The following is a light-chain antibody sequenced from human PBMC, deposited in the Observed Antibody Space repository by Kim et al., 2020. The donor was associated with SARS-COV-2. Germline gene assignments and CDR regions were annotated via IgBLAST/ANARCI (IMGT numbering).Light chain of an antibody. Sequence: ASVGDRVTITCHADHDISGYLYWYQQKPGKAPKILIYDASYLESGVPSRFSGSGYGTDFTLTISSLQPEDIAVYYCQQNDNLPYTFGQGTKVDIK. CDR3: QQNDNLPYT. V-gene: IGKV1-33*01. CDR1: HDISGY. J-gene: IGKJ2*01. CDR2: DAS.